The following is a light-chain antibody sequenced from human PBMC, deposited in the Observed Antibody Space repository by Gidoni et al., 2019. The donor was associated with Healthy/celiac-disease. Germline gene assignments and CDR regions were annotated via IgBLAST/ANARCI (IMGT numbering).Light chain of an antibody. CDR3: QQRSNWPYT. Sequence: EIVLTQSPATLSLSPGEKATRACRASPSVSSYLAWYQQKPGQAPRLLIYDASNRATGIPARFSGSGSGTDFTLTISSLEPEDFAVYYCQQRSNWPYTFGQGTKLEIK. CDR2: DAS. V-gene: IGKV3-11*01. CDR1: PSVSSY. J-gene: IGKJ2*01.